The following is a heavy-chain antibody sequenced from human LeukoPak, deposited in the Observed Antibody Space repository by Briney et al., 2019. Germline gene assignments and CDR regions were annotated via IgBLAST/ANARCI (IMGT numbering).Heavy chain of an antibody. D-gene: IGHD3-22*01. Sequence: GASVTVSCKASGYTFTGYFLHWVRQAPGQGLEWMGWINPNSGGTNYAQKFQGRVTMTRDTSISTAYMELSRLRSDDTAVYYCARTYTSGWADYWGQGTLVTVSS. J-gene: IGHJ4*02. CDR3: ARTYTSGWADY. CDR1: GYTFTGYF. V-gene: IGHV1-2*02. CDR2: INPNSGGT.